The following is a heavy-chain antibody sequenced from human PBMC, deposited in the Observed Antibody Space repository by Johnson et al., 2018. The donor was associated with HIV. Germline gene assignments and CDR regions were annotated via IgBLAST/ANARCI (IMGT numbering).Heavy chain of an antibody. CDR3: ARDKGDGVAFDI. D-gene: IGHD3-10*01. CDR2: IKQDGSEK. CDR1: GFTFSNYA. J-gene: IGHJ3*02. Sequence: VQLVESGGGVVQSGRSLRLSCAASGFTFSNYAMHWVRQAPGKGLEWVANIKQDGSEKYYVDSVKGRFTISRDNAKNSLYLQMNSLRAEDTAVYYCARDKGDGVAFDIWGQGTMVTVSS. V-gene: IGHV3-7*05.